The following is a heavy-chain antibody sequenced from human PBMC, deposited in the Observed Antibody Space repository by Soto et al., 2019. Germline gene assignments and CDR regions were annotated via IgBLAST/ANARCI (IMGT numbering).Heavy chain of an antibody. V-gene: IGHV4-59*01. J-gene: IGHJ3*02. D-gene: IGHD1-26*01. CDR1: SGSIGTYF. CDR2: IYYSGTT. Sequence: QVQLRESGPGLVKPSETLSLTCTVSSGSIGTYFWSWIRQPPGKGLEWIGYIYYSGTTNYNPSLKSRATIFLDTSKNQFSLRLSSVTAADTAVYYCARGRGGTYDAFDIWGQGTLVTVSS. CDR3: ARGRGGTYDAFDI.